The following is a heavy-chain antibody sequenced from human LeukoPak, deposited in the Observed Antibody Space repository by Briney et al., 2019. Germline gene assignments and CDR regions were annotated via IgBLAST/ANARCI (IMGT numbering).Heavy chain of an antibody. CDR1: GFTFNDYW. D-gene: IGHD2-2*02. CDR3: AKPDCSSTSCYKWAYYYYYMGV. V-gene: IGHV3-23*01. J-gene: IGHJ6*03. Sequence: GGSLRLSCAASGFTFNDYWMTWFRQAPGKGLEWVSAISGSGGSTYYADSVKGRFTISRDNSKNTLYLQMNSLRAEDTAVYYCAKPDCSSTSCYKWAYYYYYMGVWGKGTTVTVSS. CDR2: ISGSGGST.